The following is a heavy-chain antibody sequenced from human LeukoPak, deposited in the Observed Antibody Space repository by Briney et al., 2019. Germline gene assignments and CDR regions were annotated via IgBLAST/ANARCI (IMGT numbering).Heavy chain of an antibody. D-gene: IGHD6-19*01. CDR1: SGSISSYY. CDR3: ARHLGVAVAADAFDI. CDR2: TYYSGAT. J-gene: IGHJ3*02. Sequence: SETLSLTCTVSSGSISSYYCSWIRHPPGKGLEWIGYTYYSGATKYNPSLKSRVTISADTSKNQFSLKLRSLTAADTAVYYCARHLGVAVAADAFDIWGQGTMVTVSS. V-gene: IGHV4-59*08.